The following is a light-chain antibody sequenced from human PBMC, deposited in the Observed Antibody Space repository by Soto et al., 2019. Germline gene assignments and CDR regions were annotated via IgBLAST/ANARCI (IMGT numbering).Light chain of an antibody. Sequence: DIVLTQSPDSLAVALGERATISCKSSQSVLYSSNNRTFLAWYQQKPGQPPKLLIHWASIRASGFPDRFIGSGSGTDFRLTISSLQAEDVAVYYCQQYYTFFLTFAGGTKVEIK. V-gene: IGKV4-1*01. CDR2: WAS. J-gene: IGKJ4*01. CDR3: QQYYTFFLT. CDR1: QSVLYSSNNRTF.